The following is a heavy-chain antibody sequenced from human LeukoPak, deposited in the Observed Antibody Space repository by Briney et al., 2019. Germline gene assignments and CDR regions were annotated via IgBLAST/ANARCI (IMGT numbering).Heavy chain of an antibody. CDR1: AFTFSSYA. V-gene: IGHV3-23*01. Sequence: PGGSLRLSCAASAFTFSSYAMSWVRQAPGKGLEWVSAISCSGGSTYYADSVKGRFTISRDNSKNTLYLQMNSLRAEDTAVYYCARGLTPEYRTEKVAGTFDYWGQGTLVTVSS. CDR2: ISCSGGST. J-gene: IGHJ4*02. D-gene: IGHD6-19*01. CDR3: ARGLTPEYRTEKVAGTFDY.